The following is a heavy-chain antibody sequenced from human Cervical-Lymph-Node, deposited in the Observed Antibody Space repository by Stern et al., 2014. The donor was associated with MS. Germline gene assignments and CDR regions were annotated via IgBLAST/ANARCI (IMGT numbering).Heavy chain of an antibody. J-gene: IGHJ5*02. CDR1: GYTLTELS. D-gene: IGHD3-16*01. CDR2: FDPEDGQT. CDR3: ATIAYRKEYNWFDP. V-gene: IGHV1-24*01. Sequence: QVQLVQSGAEVKKPGASVKVSCKVSGYTLTELSMHWVRQAPGKGLGWMGGFDPEDGQTIYAQKFQGRVTMTEDTSTDTAYMELSSLRSEDTAVYYCATIAYRKEYNWFDPWGQGTLVTVSS.